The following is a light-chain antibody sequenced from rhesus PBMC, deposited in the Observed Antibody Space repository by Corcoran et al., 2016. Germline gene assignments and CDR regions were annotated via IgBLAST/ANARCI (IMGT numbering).Light chain of an antibody. J-gene: IGKJ3*01. CDR2: KAS. V-gene: IGKV1-22*01. Sequence: DIQMTQSPSSLSASVGDTVTITCRASQSISSWLDWYQQKPGKAPKLLIYKASSLQSGVPSRFIGSGSGTDFTLSLSSLQPEDFATYYCLQYSSSPFAFGPGTKLDIK. CDR3: LQYSSSPFA. CDR1: QSISSW.